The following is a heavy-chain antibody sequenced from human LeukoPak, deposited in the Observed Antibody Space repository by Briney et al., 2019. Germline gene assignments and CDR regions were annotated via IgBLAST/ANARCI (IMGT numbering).Heavy chain of an antibody. CDR2: ISSSSSYI. J-gene: IGHJ4*02. V-gene: IGHV3-21*04. D-gene: IGHD4-11*01. Sequence: GGSLRLSCAASGFTFSSYSMNWVRQAPGKGLEWVSSISSSSSYIYYADSVKGRFTISRDNAKNSLYLQMNSLRSEDTAVYCCARQQGLQNLNFDYWGQGTLVTVSS. CDR1: GFTFSSYS. CDR3: ARQQGLQNLNFDY.